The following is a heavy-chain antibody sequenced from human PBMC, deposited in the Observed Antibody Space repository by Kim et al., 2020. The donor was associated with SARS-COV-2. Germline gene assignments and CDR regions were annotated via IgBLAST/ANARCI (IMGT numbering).Heavy chain of an antibody. J-gene: IGHJ6*02. CDR2: ISGSGGST. CDR1: GFTFSSYA. CDR3: ANLDPTPGPYYYGMDV. V-gene: IGHV3-23*01. Sequence: GGSLRLSCAASGFTFSSYAMSWVRQAPGKGLEWVSAISGSGGSTYYADSVKGRFTISRDNSKNTLYLQMNSLRAEDTAVYYCANLDPTPGPYYYGMDVWGQGTTVTVSS.